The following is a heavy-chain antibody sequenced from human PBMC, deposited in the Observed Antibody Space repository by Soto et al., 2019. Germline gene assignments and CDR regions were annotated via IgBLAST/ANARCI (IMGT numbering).Heavy chain of an antibody. D-gene: IGHD2-15*01. J-gene: IGHJ5*02. CDR2: IIPILGIA. CDR1: GGSFSSYT. V-gene: IGHV1-69*02. Sequence: QVQLVQSGAEVQKPGSSVKVSCKASGGSFSSYTISWVRQASGQGLEWMGRIIPILGIANYAQKFQGRVTITADKSTSTAYMELRSLRSEDTAVYYCASHCSGGSCFDPWGQGTLVTVSS. CDR3: ASHCSGGSCFDP.